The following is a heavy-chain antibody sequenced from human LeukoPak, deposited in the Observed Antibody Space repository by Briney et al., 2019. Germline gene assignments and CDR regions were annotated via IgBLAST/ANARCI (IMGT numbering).Heavy chain of an antibody. CDR1: GFTFSSYG. V-gene: IGHV3-33*01. J-gene: IGHJ4*02. CDR2: IWYDGSNK. D-gene: IGHD6-19*01. CDR3: AREEYSSGWYLRRGFDY. Sequence: GRSLRLSCAASGFTFSSYGMHWVRQAPGKGLEWVAVIWYDGSNKYYADSVKGRFTISRDNSKNTLYLQMNSLRAEDTAVYYCAREEYSSGWYLRRGFDYWGQGTLVTVSS.